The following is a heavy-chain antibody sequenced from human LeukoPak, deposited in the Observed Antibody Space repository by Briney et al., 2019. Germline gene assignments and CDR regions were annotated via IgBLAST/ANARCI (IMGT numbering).Heavy chain of an antibody. V-gene: IGHV3-23*01. Sequence: GGSLRLSCAASGFAFSVYAMSWLRQPPGKGLEWVSTINANSGTTSYAASVRGRFSISRDNSKNTLYLQLDTLRADDTATYYCAKPISGGLAVTADWFHPWGQGTLVVVSS. J-gene: IGHJ5*01. CDR1: GFAFSVYA. CDR3: AKPISGGLAVTADWFHP. D-gene: IGHD6-19*01. CDR2: INANSGTT.